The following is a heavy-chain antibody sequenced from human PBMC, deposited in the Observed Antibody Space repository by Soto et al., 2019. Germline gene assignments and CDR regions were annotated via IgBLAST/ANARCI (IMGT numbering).Heavy chain of an antibody. V-gene: IGHV1-69*13. D-gene: IGHD2-2*01. CDR3: ARGRGDIVVVPAAMGDAFDI. CDR1: GGTFSSYA. Sequence: SVKVSCKASGGTFSSYAISWVRQAPGQVLEWMGGIIPIFGTANYAQKFQGRVTITADESTSTAYMELSSLRSEDTAVYYCARGRGDIVVVPAAMGDAFDIWGQGTMVTVSS. J-gene: IGHJ3*02. CDR2: IIPIFGTA.